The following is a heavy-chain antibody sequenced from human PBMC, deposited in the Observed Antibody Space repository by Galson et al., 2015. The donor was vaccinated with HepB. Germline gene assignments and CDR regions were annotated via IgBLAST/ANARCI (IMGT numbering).Heavy chain of an antibody. J-gene: IGHJ6*03. CDR2: ISYDGSNK. Sequence: SLRLSCAASGFTFSSYGMHWVRQAPGKGLEWVAVISYDGSNKYYADSVKGRFTISRDNSKNTLYLQMNSLRAEDTAVYYCAKDPPPIASDYYYYMDVWGKGTTVTVSS. V-gene: IGHV3-30*18. D-gene: IGHD3-3*02. CDR1: GFTFSSYG. CDR3: AKDPPPIASDYYYYMDV.